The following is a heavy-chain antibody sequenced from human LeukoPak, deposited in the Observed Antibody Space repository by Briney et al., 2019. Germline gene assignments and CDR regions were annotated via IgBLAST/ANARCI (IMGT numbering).Heavy chain of an antibody. V-gene: IGHV3-53*01. Sequence: PGGSLRLSCAAAGFTFSDYYMSWIRQAPGKGLEWVSVIYSGGSTYYAASVKGRFTISRDNSKNTLYLQMNSLSAEDTAVYYCARDTRGVRGGSPYYYGMDVWGKGTTVTVSS. CDR2: IYSGGST. CDR1: GFTFSDYY. J-gene: IGHJ6*04. D-gene: IGHD3-10*01. CDR3: ARDTRGVRGGSPYYYGMDV.